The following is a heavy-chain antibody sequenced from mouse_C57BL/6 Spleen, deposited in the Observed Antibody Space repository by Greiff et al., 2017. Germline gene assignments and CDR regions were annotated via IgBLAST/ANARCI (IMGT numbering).Heavy chain of an antibody. CDR3: ASGGGPFDD. CDR1: GYAFSSSW. Sequence: QVQLKQSGPELVKPGASVKISCKASGYAFSSSWMNWVKQRPGKGLEWIGRIYPGDGDTNYNGKFKGKATITADTSSNTAYLQLSSLTSEDTAIYYCASGGGPFDDWGQGTTLTVSS. CDR2: IYPGDGDT. V-gene: IGHV1-82*01. J-gene: IGHJ2*01. D-gene: IGHD4-1*01.